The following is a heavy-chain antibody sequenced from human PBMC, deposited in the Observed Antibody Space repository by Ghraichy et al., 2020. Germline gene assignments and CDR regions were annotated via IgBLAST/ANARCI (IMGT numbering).Heavy chain of an antibody. D-gene: IGHD3-10*01. CDR2: INHSGST. CDR1: GGSFSGYY. Sequence: SETLSLTCAVYGGSFSGYYWSWIRQPPGKGLEWIGEINHSGSTNYNPSLKSRVTISVDTSKNQFSLKLSSVTAADTAVYYCARVSLLWFRESSWGSIYGMDVWGQGTTVTVSS. V-gene: IGHV4-34*01. J-gene: IGHJ6*02. CDR3: ARVSLLWFRESSWGSIYGMDV.